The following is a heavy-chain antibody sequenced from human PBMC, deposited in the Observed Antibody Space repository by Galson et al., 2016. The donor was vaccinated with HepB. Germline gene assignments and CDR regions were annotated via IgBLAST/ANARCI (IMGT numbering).Heavy chain of an antibody. V-gene: IGHV3-23*01. CDR2: INHSGAST. J-gene: IGHJ4*02. CDR1: GFTFSSYA. D-gene: IGHD2-8*01. CDR3: TKRCMTNTCHNADDF. Sequence: SLRLSCAASGFTFSSYAMTWVRQAPGKGLEWVSGINHSGASTYYADSVKGRFTISRDDSKSTLYLRMDSLRVEDTATYHCTKRCMTNTCHNADDFWGQGTLVTVSS.